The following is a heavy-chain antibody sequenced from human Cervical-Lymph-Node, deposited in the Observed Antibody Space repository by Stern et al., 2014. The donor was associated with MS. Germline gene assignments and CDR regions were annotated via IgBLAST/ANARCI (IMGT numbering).Heavy chain of an antibody. CDR3: ARDQRGITIFGVVTDYYYLGMDV. CDR1: GYIFTGYY. CDR2: IKPNTGGT. Sequence: VQLVESGAEVKKPGASVKVSCKTSGYIFTGYYIHWVRQAPGQGLEWMAWIKPNTGGTKYAQKFQGRVTMSRDTSSRTAYVELSSLTSDDTAVYYCARDQRGITIFGVVTDYYYLGMDVWGQGTTVTVSS. V-gene: IGHV1-2*02. J-gene: IGHJ6*02. D-gene: IGHD3-3*01.